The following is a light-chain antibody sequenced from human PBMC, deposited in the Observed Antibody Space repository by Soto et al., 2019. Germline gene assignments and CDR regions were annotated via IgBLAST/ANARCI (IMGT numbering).Light chain of an antibody. CDR3: CSHTTSSTYV. CDR1: SSDIGAYYY. Sequence: QSVLTQPASVSGSPGQSITIPCTGTSSDIGAYYYISWYQRHPGKAPKVMIYDVSSRPSGVSNRFSGSKSGNTASLTISGLQAEDEADYYCCSHTTSSTYVFGTGTKVTVL. CDR2: DVS. J-gene: IGLJ1*01. V-gene: IGLV2-14*01.